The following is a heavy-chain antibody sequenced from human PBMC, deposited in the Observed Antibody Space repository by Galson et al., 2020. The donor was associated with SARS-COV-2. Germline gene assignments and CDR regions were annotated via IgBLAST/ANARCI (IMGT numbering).Heavy chain of an antibody. CDR1: GLTLRSYW. D-gene: IGHD1-26*01. CDR2: INSDGRII. J-gene: IGHJ4*02. CDR3: AREGGNYRNFDY. V-gene: IGHV3-74*01. Sequence: GESLKISCAVSGLTLRSYWMHWVRQAPGKGLVWVSRINSDGRIINYAASVKGRFTVSRDNAKNTLYLQVNSLRAEDTAVYYCAREGGNYRNFDYWGQGTLVTVSS.